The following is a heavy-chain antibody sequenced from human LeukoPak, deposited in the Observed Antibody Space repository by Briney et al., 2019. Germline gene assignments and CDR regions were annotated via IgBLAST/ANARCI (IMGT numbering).Heavy chain of an antibody. CDR2: IYSGGST. CDR1: GFTFSSYW. V-gene: IGHV3-53*01. Sequence: PGGSLRLSCAASGFTFSSYWMSWVRQAPGKGLEWVSVIYSGGSTYYADSVKGRFTISRDNSKNTLYLQMNSLRAEDTAVYYCASSQDTAMVEFYWGQGTLVTVSS. J-gene: IGHJ4*02. D-gene: IGHD5-18*01. CDR3: ASSQDTAMVEFY.